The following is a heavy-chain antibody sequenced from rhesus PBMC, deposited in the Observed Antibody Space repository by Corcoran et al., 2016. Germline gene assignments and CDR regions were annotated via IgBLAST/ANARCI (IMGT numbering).Heavy chain of an antibody. D-gene: IGHD2-27*01. Sequence: QVQLQESGPAVVKPSETLSLTCAVSGGSISRSNWWSWILPSPGKGLEWIGGIYGSGGSNEYNPSLKSRGTISIDTAKKQFALKLSDVTAADTAVYYCATRRSGTPFDYWGQGVLVTVSS. V-gene: IGHV4-93*02. CDR1: GGSISRSNW. CDR3: ATRRSGTPFDY. J-gene: IGHJ4*01. CDR2: IYGSGGSN.